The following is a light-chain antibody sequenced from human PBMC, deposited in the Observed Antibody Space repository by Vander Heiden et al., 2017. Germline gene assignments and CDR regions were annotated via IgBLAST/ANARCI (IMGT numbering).Light chain of an antibody. CDR3: QQDDSSPPS. CDR1: QSVFSSSNNKNY. V-gene: IGKV4-1*01. J-gene: IGKJ5*01. CDR2: WAS. Sequence: DIVMTQSPDSLAVSLGERATINCRSSQSVFSSSNNKNYLTWYQHKPGQPPKSLIYWASARESGVPDRFSGSGSGTDFTLTINNLQPEDVAIYYCQQDDSSPPSFGQGTRLEIK.